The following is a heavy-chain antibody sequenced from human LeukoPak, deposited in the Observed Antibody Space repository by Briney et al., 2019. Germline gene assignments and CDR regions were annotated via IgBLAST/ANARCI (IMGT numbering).Heavy chain of an antibody. D-gene: IGHD6-19*01. Sequence: SVKVSCKASGGTFSSYAISWVRQAPGQGLEWMGGIIPIFGTANYAQKFQGRVTITADESTSTAYMELSSLRSEDTAVYYCARDRGYSSGWFDFQYYYYGMDVWGQGTTVTVSS. CDR2: IIPIFGTA. V-gene: IGHV1-69*13. CDR3: ARDRGYSSGWFDFQYYYYGMDV. CDR1: GGTFSSYA. J-gene: IGHJ6*02.